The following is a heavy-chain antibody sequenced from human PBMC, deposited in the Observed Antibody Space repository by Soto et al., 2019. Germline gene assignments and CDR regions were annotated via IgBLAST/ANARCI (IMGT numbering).Heavy chain of an antibody. CDR3: ARGRSETYYYYYMDV. CDR1: GYTFTSYD. CDR2: MNPNSGNT. Sequence: GASVKVSCKASGYTFTSYDINWVRQATGQGLERMGWMNPNSGNTGYAQKFQGRVTMTRNTSISTAYMELSSLRSEDTAVYYCARGRSETYYYYYMDVWGKGTTVTVSS. V-gene: IGHV1-8*01. D-gene: IGHD6-6*01. J-gene: IGHJ6*03.